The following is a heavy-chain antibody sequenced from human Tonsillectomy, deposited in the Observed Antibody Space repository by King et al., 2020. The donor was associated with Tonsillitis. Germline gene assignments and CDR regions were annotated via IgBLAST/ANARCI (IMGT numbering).Heavy chain of an antibody. CDR2: ISGIVGIT. CDR3: AKRPSEANFDY. J-gene: IGHJ4*02. Sequence: VQLVEAGGGLVQPGGSLRLSCAASGFTFSSYAMSWVRQAPGKGLEWVSAISGIVGITYYADSVKGRFTISRDNSKNTLYLQMNSLRAEDTAVYYCAKRPSEANFDYWGQGTLVTVSS. CDR1: GFTFSSYA. V-gene: IGHV3-23*04.